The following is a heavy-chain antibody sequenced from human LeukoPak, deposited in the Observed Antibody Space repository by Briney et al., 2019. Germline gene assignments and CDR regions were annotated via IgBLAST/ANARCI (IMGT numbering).Heavy chain of an antibody. V-gene: IGHV4-34*01. CDR1: GGSFSGYY. CDR3: ARDRSSEYQLLYLDVWYFDL. D-gene: IGHD2-2*02. J-gene: IGHJ2*01. Sequence: SETLSLTCAVYGGSFSGYYWSWIRQPPGKGLEWIVEINDSGSTNYNPSLKSRVTISVDTSKNQFSLKLSSVTAADTAVYYCARDRSSEYQLLYLDVWYFDLWGRDTLVTVSS. CDR2: INDSGST.